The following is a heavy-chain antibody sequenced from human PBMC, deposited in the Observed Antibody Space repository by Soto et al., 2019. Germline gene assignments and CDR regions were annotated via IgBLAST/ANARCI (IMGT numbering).Heavy chain of an antibody. CDR2: IDPDGGQK. CDR3: ARDMGPSGAYGY. D-gene: IGHD1-26*01. Sequence: EVQLVDSGGDLVQPGGSLRLSCAASGFTFSTYWMSWVRQAPGKGLEWVANIDPDGGQKYYVDSVKGRFTISRDNAKNSLYLQMNSLRDEDTAVYYCARDMGPSGAYGYWGQGTLVTVSA. CDR1: GFTFSTYW. J-gene: IGHJ4*02. V-gene: IGHV3-7*03.